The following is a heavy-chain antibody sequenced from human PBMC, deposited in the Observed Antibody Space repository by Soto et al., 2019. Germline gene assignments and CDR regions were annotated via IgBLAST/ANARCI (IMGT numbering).Heavy chain of an antibody. D-gene: IGHD4-17*01. CDR2: IYYSGST. J-gene: IGHJ4*02. CDR1: GGSISSYY. Sequence: PSETLSLTCTVSGGSISSYYWSWIRQPPGKGLEWIGYIYYSGSTNYNPSLKSRVTISVDTSKNQFSLKLSSVTAADTAVYYCARGLDPFLNGYGDLAYYFDYWGQGTLVTVSS. CDR3: ARGLDPFLNGYGDLAYYFDY. V-gene: IGHV4-59*12.